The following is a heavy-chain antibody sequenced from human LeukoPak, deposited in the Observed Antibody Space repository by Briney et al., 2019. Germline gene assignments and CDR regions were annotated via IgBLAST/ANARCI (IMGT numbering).Heavy chain of an antibody. CDR2: IIPILGIA. CDR3: ASGCSGWNSPFDY. V-gene: IGHV1-69*04. CDR1: GGTFSSYA. J-gene: IGHJ4*02. Sequence: GASVKVSCKASGGTFSSYAISWVRQAPGQGLEWMGRIIPILGIANYAQKFQGRVTITADKSTSTAYMELSSLRSEDTAVYYCASGCSGWNSPFDYWGQGTLVTVSS. D-gene: IGHD6-19*01.